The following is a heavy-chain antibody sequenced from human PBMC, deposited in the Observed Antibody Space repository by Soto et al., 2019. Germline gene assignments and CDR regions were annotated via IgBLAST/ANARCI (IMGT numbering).Heavy chain of an antibody. CDR3: ARDSAKENWNCALYGMDV. Sequence: QVQLVQSGAEVKKPGASVKVSCKASGYTFTSYGISWVRQAPGQGLEWMGWISAYNGNTNYAQKLQGRVTMTTDTSTSTAYMELRRLRSDDTAVYYCARDSAKENWNCALYGMDVWGQGTTVTVSS. CDR2: ISAYNGNT. CDR1: GYTFTSYG. V-gene: IGHV1-18*01. J-gene: IGHJ6*02. D-gene: IGHD1-7*01.